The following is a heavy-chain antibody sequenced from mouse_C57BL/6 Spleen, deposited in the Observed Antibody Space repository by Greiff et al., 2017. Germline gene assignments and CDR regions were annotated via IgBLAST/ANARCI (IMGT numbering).Heavy chain of an antibody. Sequence: QVQLQQPGAELVKPGASVKLSCKASGYTFTSYWMHWVKQRPGQGLEWIGMIHPNSGSTNYNEKFKSKATLTVDKSSSTAYMQLSSLTSEDSAVXDYARVEKYDYDAAWFAYWGQGTLVTVSA. D-gene: IGHD2-4*01. CDR1: GYTFTSYW. V-gene: IGHV1-64*01. J-gene: IGHJ3*01. CDR3: ARVEKYDYDAAWFAY. CDR2: IHPNSGST.